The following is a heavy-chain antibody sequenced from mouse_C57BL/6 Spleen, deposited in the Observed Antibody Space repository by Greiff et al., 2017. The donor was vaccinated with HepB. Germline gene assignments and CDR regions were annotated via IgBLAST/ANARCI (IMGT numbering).Heavy chain of an antibody. CDR3: ARFGYDERYYFDY. D-gene: IGHD2-2*01. CDR2: IYPGGGYT. J-gene: IGHJ2*01. Sequence: VQLQQSGAELVRPGTSVKMSCKASGYTFTNYWIGWAKQRPGHGLEWIGDIYPGGGYTNYNEKFKGKATLTADKSSSTAYMQFSSLTSEDSAIYYCARFGYDERYYFDYWGQGTTLTVSS. CDR1: GYTFTNYW. V-gene: IGHV1-63*01.